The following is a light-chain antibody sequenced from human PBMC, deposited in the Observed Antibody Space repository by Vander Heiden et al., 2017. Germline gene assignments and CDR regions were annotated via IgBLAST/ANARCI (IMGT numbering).Light chain of an antibody. CDR2: KAS. J-gene: IGKJ1*01. Sequence: DITLTQSPSTLSASVGDRVTITCRASQSISSWLAWYQQKPGKAPKLLIYKASSLESGVPSRFSGSGSGTEFTLTISSLQPDDFATYYCQQYNNYPSTFGQGTQVEIK. V-gene: IGKV1-5*03. CDR3: QQYNNYPST. CDR1: QSISSW.